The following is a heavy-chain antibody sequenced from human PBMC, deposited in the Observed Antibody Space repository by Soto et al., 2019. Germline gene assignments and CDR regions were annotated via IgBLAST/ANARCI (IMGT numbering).Heavy chain of an antibody. CDR3: ARLYYDYV. CDR2: ISYDSDTI. Sequence: SGFTFGTYSMNWVRQAAGKGLEWIAYISYDSDTIQYADSVKGRFTISRDNAKNSLYLQMNSLRDEDTAVYYCARLYYDYVWGQGTTVTVSS. D-gene: IGHD3-3*01. J-gene: IGHJ6*02. V-gene: IGHV3-48*02. CDR1: GFTFGTYS.